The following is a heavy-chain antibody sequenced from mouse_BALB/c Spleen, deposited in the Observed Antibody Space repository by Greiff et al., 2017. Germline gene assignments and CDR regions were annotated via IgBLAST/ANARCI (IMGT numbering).Heavy chain of an antibody. V-gene: IGHV5-17*02. Sequence: EVKLMESGGGLVQPGGSRKLSCAASGFTFSSFGMHWVRQAPEKGLEWVAYISSGSSTIYYADTVKGRFTISRDNPKNTLFLQMTSLRSEDTAMYYCARSGGNRSYWYFDVWGAGTTVTVSS. CDR3: ARSGGNRSYWYFDV. CDR2: ISSGSSTI. CDR1: GFTFSSFG. D-gene: IGHD2-1*01. J-gene: IGHJ1*01.